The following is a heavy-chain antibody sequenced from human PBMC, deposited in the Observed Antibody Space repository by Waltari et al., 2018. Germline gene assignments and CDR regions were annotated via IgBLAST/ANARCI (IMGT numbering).Heavy chain of an antibody. V-gene: IGHV3-48*01. CDR2: IRGSSSTI. Sequence: EVQLVESGGGLVQPGGSLRLSCGVSGFTFSSYSMNWVRQAPGRGLEWVSHIRGSSSTIYYADAVQGRFTISRDNAKNLMHLQMSSLRAEDTAVYYCATAARRRDVGDLSWGQGTLVTVSS. CDR1: GFTFSSYS. D-gene: IGHD3-16*02. CDR3: ATAARRRDVGDLS. J-gene: IGHJ4*02.